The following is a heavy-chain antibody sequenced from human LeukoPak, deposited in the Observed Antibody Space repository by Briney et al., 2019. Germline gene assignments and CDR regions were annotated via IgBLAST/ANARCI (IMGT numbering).Heavy chain of an antibody. CDR1: GFKFSDYY. J-gene: IGHJ5*02. D-gene: IGHD6-19*01. CDR2: ISGSGSTM. Sequence: GGSLRLSCAASGFKFSDYYMSWIRQAPGRGLEWVSYISGSGSTMYYADSVKGRFTISRDNTKSSLHLQMNSLRDEDTAVYYCARAPPTSGWYLWFDHWGQGTLVTVSS. CDR3: ARAPPTSGWYLWFDH. V-gene: IGHV3-11*01.